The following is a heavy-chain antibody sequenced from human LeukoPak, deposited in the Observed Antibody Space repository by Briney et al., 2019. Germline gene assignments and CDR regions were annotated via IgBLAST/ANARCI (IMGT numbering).Heavy chain of an antibody. Sequence: SVKVSCKASGGTFSSYAISWVRQAPGQGLEWMGRIIPIFGTTNYAQKFQGRVTITTDESTSTAYMELSSLRSEDTAVYYCARESSGIVVVVAATYYLDYWGQGTLVTVSS. J-gene: IGHJ4*02. CDR1: GGTFSSYA. D-gene: IGHD2-15*01. V-gene: IGHV1-69*05. CDR3: ARESSGIVVVVAATYYLDY. CDR2: IIPIFGTT.